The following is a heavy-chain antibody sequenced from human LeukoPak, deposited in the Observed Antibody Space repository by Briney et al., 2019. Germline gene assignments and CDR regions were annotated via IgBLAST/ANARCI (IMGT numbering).Heavy chain of an antibody. D-gene: IGHD1-26*01. CDR1: VGSFSGYY. CDR2: IYYSGST. CDR3: AREPPGGSYYDY. J-gene: IGHJ4*02. Sequence: SETLSLTCAVYVGSFSGYYWSWIRQPPGKGLEWIGYIYYSGSTYYNPSLKSRVTISVDTSKNQFSLKLSSVTAADTAVYYCAREPPGGSYYDYWGQGTLVTVSS. V-gene: IGHV4-30-4*08.